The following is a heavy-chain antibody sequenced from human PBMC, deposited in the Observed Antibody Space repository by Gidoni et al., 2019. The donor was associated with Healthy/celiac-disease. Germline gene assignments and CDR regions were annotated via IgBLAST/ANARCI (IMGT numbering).Heavy chain of an antibody. CDR3: AREPDYGDYVGFLDY. V-gene: IGHV3-21*01. D-gene: IGHD4-17*01. Sequence: EVQLVESGGGLVKPGGSLRLSCAASGFTFSSYSMNWVRQAPGKGLEWVSSISSSSNYIYDADSVKGRFTSSRDNAKNSLYLQMNSLGAEDTAVYYCAREPDYGDYVGFLDYWGQGTLVTVSS. CDR2: ISSSSNYI. J-gene: IGHJ4*02. CDR1: GFTFSSYS.